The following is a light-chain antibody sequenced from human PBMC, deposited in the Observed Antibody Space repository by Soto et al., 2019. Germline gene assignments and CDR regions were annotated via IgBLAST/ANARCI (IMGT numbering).Light chain of an antibody. CDR2: GAY. CDR1: QSVSSS. Sequence: IVVTQSPATLSVSPGETVTLSCRVSQSVSSSLAWYQQKPGQAPRLLISGAYTRATGIPARFSGSGSGTEFTLTSSGLQSEDFAVYYCQQYYNWPQLTFGGGTRVEIE. CDR3: QQYYNWPQLT. J-gene: IGKJ4*01. V-gene: IGKV3-15*01.